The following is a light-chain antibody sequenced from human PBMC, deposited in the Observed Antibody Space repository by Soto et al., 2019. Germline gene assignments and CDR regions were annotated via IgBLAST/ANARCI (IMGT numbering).Light chain of an antibody. J-gene: IGKJ2*01. CDR1: QSVSRN. CDR2: GAS. CDR3: QQYGDWTAAT. V-gene: IGKV3-15*01. Sequence: EVVLTQSPATLSVSPGDRATLSCRSSQSVSRNLAWYQQKPGQAPRLLIYGASTRATGVPARFCGSGSATEFTLSSSSLQSEDVAVYYCQQYGDWTAATFGQGTKLQI.